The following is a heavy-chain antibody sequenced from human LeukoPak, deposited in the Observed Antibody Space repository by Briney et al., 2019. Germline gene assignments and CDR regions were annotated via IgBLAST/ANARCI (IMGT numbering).Heavy chain of an antibody. CDR1: GYTFTGYY. D-gene: IGHD1-26*01. Sequence: ASVKVCCKASGYTFTGYYMHWVRQAPGQGLEWMGWINPNSGGTNYAQKFQGRVTMTRDTSISTAYMELSRLRSDDTAVYYCARVRVGGTANWFDPWGQGTLVTVSS. CDR3: ARVRVGGTANWFDP. J-gene: IGHJ5*02. CDR2: INPNSGGT. V-gene: IGHV1-2*02.